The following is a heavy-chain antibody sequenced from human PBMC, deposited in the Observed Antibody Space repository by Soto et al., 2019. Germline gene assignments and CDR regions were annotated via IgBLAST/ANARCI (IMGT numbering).Heavy chain of an antibody. Sequence: GGSLRLSCAASGFTFSSYSMNWVRQAPGKGREWVSYISSSSRTRYYADSVKGRFTISRDNAKNSLYLQMNSLRDEDTAVYYCARDQRAATAWGSDFDYWGQGTLVTVSS. CDR3: ARDQRAATAWGSDFDY. J-gene: IGHJ4*02. D-gene: IGHD5-18*01. CDR2: ISSSSRTR. CDR1: GFTFSSYS. V-gene: IGHV3-48*02.